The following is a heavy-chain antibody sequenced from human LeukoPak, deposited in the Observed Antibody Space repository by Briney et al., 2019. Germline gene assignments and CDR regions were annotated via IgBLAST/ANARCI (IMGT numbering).Heavy chain of an antibody. CDR1: GYTLTDYY. CDR2: INPNSGDT. J-gene: IGHJ4*02. V-gene: IGHV1-2*02. Sequence: ASVKVSCKASGYTLTDYYMHWVRQAPGQGLEWMGWINPNSGDTNYAQKFQGRVTMTRDTSISTAYMDLSRLTSDDTAIYYCARDWRGSYFPDFWGQGTLVTVSS. D-gene: IGHD1-26*01. CDR3: ARDWRGSYFPDF.